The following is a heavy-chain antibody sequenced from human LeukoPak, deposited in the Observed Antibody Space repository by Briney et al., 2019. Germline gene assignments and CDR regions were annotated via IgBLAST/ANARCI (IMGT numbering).Heavy chain of an antibody. D-gene: IGHD3-22*01. CDR2: INPNSGGT. CDR1: GYTFTSYG. CDR3: ARETHTYYYDSSGLFDP. V-gene: IGHV1-2*02. Sequence: ASVKVSCKASGYTFTSYGISWVRQAPGQGLEWMGWINPNSGGTNYAQKFQGRVTMTRDTSISTAYMELSRLRSDDTAVYYCARETHTYYYDSSGLFDPWGQGTLVTVSS. J-gene: IGHJ5*02.